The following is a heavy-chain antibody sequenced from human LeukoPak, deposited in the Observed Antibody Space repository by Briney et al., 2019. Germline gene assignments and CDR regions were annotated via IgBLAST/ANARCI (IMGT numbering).Heavy chain of an antibody. CDR3: ARFAAAGTWDDY. CDR2: ISAYNGNT. V-gene: IGHV1-18*01. J-gene: IGHJ4*02. Sequence: ASVKVSCKASGYTFTSYGISWVRQAPGQGLEWMGWISAYNGNTNFAQKLQGRVTMTTDTSTSTAYMELRSLRSDDTAVYYCARFAAAGTWDDYWGQGTLVTVSS. CDR1: GYTFTSYG. D-gene: IGHD6-13*01.